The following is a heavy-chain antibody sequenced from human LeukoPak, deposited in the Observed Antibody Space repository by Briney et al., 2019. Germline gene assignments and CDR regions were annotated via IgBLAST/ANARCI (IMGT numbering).Heavy chain of an antibody. CDR1: GFTFSSYG. J-gene: IGHJ4*02. Sequence: PGRSLRLSCAASGFTFSSYGMHWVRQAPGKGLEWVAFIRYDGSNKYYADSVKGRFTISRDNSKNTLYLQMNSLRAEDTAVYYCAKDRRTHTFLAYWGQGTLVTASS. CDR3: AKDRRTHTFLAY. V-gene: IGHV3-30*02. D-gene: IGHD3-16*01. CDR2: IRYDGSNK.